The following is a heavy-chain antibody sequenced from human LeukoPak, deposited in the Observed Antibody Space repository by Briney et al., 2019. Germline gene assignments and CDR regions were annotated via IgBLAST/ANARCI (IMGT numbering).Heavy chain of an antibody. CDR3: ARSALITMVRGSFDY. CDR2: IWYDGSNK. V-gene: IGHV3-33*08. J-gene: IGHJ4*02. CDR1: GFTFSSYG. D-gene: IGHD3-10*01. Sequence: GSLRLSCAASGFTFSSYGMHWVRQAPGKGLEWVAVIWYDGSNKYYADSVKGRFTISRDNSKNTLYLQMNSLRAEDTAVYYCARSALITMVRGSFDYWGQGTLVTVSS.